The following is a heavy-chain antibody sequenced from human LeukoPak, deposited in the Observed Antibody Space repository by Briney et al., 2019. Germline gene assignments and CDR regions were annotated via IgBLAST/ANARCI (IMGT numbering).Heavy chain of an antibody. V-gene: IGHV1-8*01. CDR2: MNPNSGNT. Sequence: ASVKVSCKASGYTFTSSDINWVRQATGQGLGWMGWMNPNSGNTGYAQKFQGRVTMTRNTSISTAYMELSSLRFEDTAVYYCARGQVNDYAFNYWGQGTLVTVSS. D-gene: IGHD4-17*01. CDR3: ARGQVNDYAFNY. CDR1: GYTFTSSD. J-gene: IGHJ4*02.